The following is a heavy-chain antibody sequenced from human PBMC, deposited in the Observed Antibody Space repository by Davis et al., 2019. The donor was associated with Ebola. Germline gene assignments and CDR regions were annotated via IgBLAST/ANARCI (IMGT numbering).Heavy chain of an antibody. CDR2: IWYDGSNE. Sequence: GGSLRLSCAASGFTFSSYGMHWVRQAPGKGLEWVAVIWYDGSNEYYADSVKGRFTISRDNSKNTLYLQMNSLRAEDTAVYYCARELEGISTWGQGTLVTVSS. CDR3: ARELEGIST. V-gene: IGHV3-33*01. CDR1: GFTFSSYG. J-gene: IGHJ4*02. D-gene: IGHD2-15*01.